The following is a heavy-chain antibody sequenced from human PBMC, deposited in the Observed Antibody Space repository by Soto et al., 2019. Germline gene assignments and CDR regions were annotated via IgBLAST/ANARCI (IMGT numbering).Heavy chain of an antibody. V-gene: IGHV4-39*01. D-gene: IGHD2-21*02. J-gene: IGHJ4*02. Sequence: SETLSLTCIVSGESISSSSYYWGWTRQPPGKGLEWIGSIYYSGRTYYNPSFKSRVTISIDASKNQFSLKLSSVTATDTAVYYCARQRTTVVTQAYFDHWGQGALVTVSS. CDR1: GESISSSSYY. CDR3: ARQRTTVVTQAYFDH. CDR2: IYYSGRT.